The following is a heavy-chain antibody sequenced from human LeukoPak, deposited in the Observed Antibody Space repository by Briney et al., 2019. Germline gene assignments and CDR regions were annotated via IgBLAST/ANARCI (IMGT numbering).Heavy chain of an antibody. Sequence: GASVKVSCKVSGYTLTEISMHWVRQSPGKGLQWMGGFDPEEGETIYAQNLQGRVTMTEDTPTETAYMELSSLRSEDTAVYYCATGNYSYGYNYFDNWGQGTLVSVSS. V-gene: IGHV1-24*01. D-gene: IGHD5-18*01. CDR1: GYTLTEIS. J-gene: IGHJ4*02. CDR3: ATGNYSYGYNYFDN. CDR2: FDPEEGET.